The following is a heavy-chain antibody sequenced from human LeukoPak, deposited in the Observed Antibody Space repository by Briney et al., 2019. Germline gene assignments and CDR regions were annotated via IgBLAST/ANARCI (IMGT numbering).Heavy chain of an antibody. V-gene: IGHV1-2*02. D-gene: IGHD3-10*01. Sequence: ASVKVSCKASGYTFTGYYMHWVRQAPGQGLEWMGWINPNSGGTNYAQKFQGRVTMTRDTSISTAYMELSRLRSDDTAVYYCARVRVVRGVIKNYDYWGQGTLVTVSS. CDR3: ARVRVVRGVIKNYDY. CDR2: INPNSGGT. J-gene: IGHJ4*02. CDR1: GYTFTGYY.